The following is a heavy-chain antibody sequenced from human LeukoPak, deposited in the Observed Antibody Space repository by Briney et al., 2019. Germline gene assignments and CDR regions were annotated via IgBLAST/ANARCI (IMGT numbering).Heavy chain of an antibody. CDR1: GYTFTNYG. Sequence: ASVRVSCKASGYTFTNYGISWVRQAPGQGLEWMGWVTSYNGDTNYAQKFQGRVTMSTDTSTSTAYMELRSLRFDDTAIYYCAKDWHILTGRNCFDPWGQGTLVTVSS. V-gene: IGHV1-18*01. D-gene: IGHD3-9*01. CDR2: VTSYNGDT. CDR3: AKDWHILTGRNCFDP. J-gene: IGHJ5*02.